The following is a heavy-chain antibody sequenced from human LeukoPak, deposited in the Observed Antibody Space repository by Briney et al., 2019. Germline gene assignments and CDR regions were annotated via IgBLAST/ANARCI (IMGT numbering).Heavy chain of an antibody. Sequence: PGGSLRLSCAASGFTFSSYWMSWVRQAPGKGLEWVANIKQDGSEKYYVDSVKGRFTISRDNSKNTLYLQMNSLRAEDTAVYYCAKDLDTGPLYYFDYWGQGTLVTVSS. V-gene: IGHV3-7*01. CDR3: AKDLDTGPLYYFDY. D-gene: IGHD7-27*01. CDR1: GFTFSSYW. CDR2: IKQDGSEK. J-gene: IGHJ4*02.